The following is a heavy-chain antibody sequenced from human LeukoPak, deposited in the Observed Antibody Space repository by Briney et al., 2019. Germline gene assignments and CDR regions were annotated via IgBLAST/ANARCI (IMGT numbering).Heavy chain of an antibody. V-gene: IGHV3-66*01. CDR3: ASNYYYDSSGPITGLDY. J-gene: IGHJ4*02. Sequence: GGSLRLSCAASGFTVSSNYMSWVRQAPGKGLEWVSVIYSGGSTYYADSVKGRFTISRDNSKNTLYLQMNSLRAEDTAVYYCASNYYYDSSGPITGLDYWGQGTLVTVSS. CDR1: GFTVSSNY. D-gene: IGHD3-22*01. CDR2: IYSGGST.